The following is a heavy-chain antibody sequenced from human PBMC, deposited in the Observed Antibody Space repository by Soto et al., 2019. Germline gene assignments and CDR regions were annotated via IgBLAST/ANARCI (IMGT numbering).Heavy chain of an antibody. D-gene: IGHD2-2*01. J-gene: IGHJ6*02. CDR3: AKVWGSGSIVVVPAAYYYYYGVDV. CDR2: ISYDGSNK. V-gene: IGHV3-30*18. CDR1: GFTFSSYG. Sequence: QVQLVESGGGVVQPGRSLRLSCAASGFTFSSYGMHWVRQAPGKGLEWVAVISYDGSNKYYADSVKGRFTISRDNSKNTLYLQMNSLRAEDTAVYYCAKVWGSGSIVVVPAAYYYYYGVDVWGQGTTVTVSS.